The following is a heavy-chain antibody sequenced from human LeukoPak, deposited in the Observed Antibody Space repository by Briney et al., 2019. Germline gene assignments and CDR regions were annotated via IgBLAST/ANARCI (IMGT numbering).Heavy chain of an antibody. CDR3: ASTYYDDTSGHYAY. Sequence: GGSLRLSCAASGFIFSDYYMTWIRQAPGKGLEGVSYISSSNNYKKYAESVKGRFTISRDNAKNSLFLQMNSLRAEDTAVYYCASTYYDDTSGHYAYWGQGTLVTVSS. J-gene: IGHJ4*02. V-gene: IGHV3-11*03. D-gene: IGHD3-22*01. CDR2: ISSSNNYK. CDR1: GFIFSDYY.